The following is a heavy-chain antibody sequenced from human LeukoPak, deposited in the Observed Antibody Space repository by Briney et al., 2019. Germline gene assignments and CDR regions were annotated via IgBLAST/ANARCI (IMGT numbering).Heavy chain of an antibody. Sequence: TGGSLRLSCAASGFTFSDYALGWVRQAPGRGLEWVATLSGSGAGTYYSDSVQGRFTISRDNSKRTLFLQMNSLRAEDTAFYYCAKAELGVDTFFDYWGQGILVTVSS. V-gene: IGHV3-23*01. J-gene: IGHJ4*02. CDR2: LSGSGAGT. CDR1: GFTFSDYA. CDR3: AKAELGVDTFFDY. D-gene: IGHD3-3*01.